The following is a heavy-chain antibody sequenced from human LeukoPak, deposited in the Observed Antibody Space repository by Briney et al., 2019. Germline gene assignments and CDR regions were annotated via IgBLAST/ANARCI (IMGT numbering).Heavy chain of an antibody. V-gene: IGHV3-7*04. D-gene: IGHD3-10*01. CDR3: ARATRQGSYSFGSGTYYGLSA. CDR1: GFTFDDYA. CDR2: IEEDGSET. Sequence: GGSLRLSCAASGFTFDDYAMHWVRQAPGKGLEWVANIEEDGSETYYVDSVKGRFIISRDNANKLLSLQMNSLRVEDTAVYYCARATRQGSYSFGSGTYYGLSAWGQGTLVTVSS. J-gene: IGHJ4*02.